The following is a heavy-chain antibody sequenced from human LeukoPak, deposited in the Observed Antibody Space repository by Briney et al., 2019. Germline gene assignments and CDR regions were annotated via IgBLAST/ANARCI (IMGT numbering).Heavy chain of an antibody. CDR3: TTGPSGSSFDP. D-gene: IGHD6-13*01. CDR2: IKSKTDGGTT. CDR1: GFTFSNAW. V-gene: IGHV3-15*01. J-gene: IGHJ5*02. Sequence: GGSLRLSCAASGFTFSNAWMSWVRQAPGNGLEWVGRIKSKTDGGTTDYAAPVKGRFTISRDDSKNTLYLQMNSLKTEDTAVYYCTTGPSGSSFDPWGQGTLVTVSS.